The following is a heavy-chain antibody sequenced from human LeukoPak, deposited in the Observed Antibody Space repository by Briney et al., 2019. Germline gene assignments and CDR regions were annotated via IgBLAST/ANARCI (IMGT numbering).Heavy chain of an antibody. CDR2: FDPEDGET. V-gene: IGHV1-24*01. J-gene: IGHJ5*02. CDR3: ATVGGGYSYGYWFDP. D-gene: IGHD5-18*01. CDR1: GYTLTELS. Sequence: GASVKVSCKVSGYTLTELSMHWVRQAPGKGLEWMGGFDPEDGETIYAQKFQGRVTMAEDTSTDTAYMELSSLRSEDTAVYYCATVGGGYSYGYWFDPWGQGTLVTVSS.